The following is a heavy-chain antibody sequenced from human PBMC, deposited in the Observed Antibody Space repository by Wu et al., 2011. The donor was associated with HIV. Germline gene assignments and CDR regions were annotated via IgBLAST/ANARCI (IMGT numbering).Heavy chain of an antibody. CDR3: ARDLGGDEDY. Sequence: QVQLVQSGAEVKKPGSSVKVSCKASGDTFSTYGINWVRQAPGQGLEWMGGIIPIFGTAKYVQKFQGRVTITADKSTSTAYMELSSLTSEDTAVYYCARDLGGDEDYWGQGTLVTVSA. J-gene: IGHJ4*02. CDR1: GDTFSTYG. CDR2: IIPIFGTA. V-gene: IGHV1-69*14. D-gene: IGHD2-21*01.